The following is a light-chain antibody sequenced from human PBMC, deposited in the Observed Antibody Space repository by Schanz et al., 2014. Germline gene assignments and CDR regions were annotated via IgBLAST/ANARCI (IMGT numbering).Light chain of an antibody. V-gene: IGLV2-14*01. CDR3: CSYAGSSTLGV. Sequence: QSALTQPASVSGSPGQSITISCTGTSSDVGGYNYVSWYQQHPGKAPKLIIYDVSNRPSGVSNRFSGSRSGNTASLTISGRQAEDEVDYYCCSYAGSSTLGVFGGGTKLTVL. J-gene: IGLJ3*02. CDR1: SSDVGGYNY. CDR2: DVS.